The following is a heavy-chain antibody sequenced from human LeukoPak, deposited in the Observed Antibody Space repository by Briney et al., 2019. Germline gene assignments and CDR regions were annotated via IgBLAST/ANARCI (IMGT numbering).Heavy chain of an antibody. Sequence: SVKVSCKASGGTFSSYAISWVRQAPGQGLEWMGGIIPIFGTANYAQKFQGRVTITADESTSTAYMELSSLRSEDTAVYHCARSRPRRVRGVILWGYFDYWGQGTLVTVSS. D-gene: IGHD3-10*01. CDR1: GGTFSSYA. V-gene: IGHV1-69*01. J-gene: IGHJ4*02. CDR2: IIPIFGTA. CDR3: ARSRPRRVRGVILWGYFDY.